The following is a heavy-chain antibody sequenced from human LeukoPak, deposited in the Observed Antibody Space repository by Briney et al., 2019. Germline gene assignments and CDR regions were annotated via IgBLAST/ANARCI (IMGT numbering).Heavy chain of an antibody. D-gene: IGHD6-6*01. CDR2: INPNSGGT. CDR1: GYTFTGHY. J-gene: IGHJ4*02. CDR3: ARDESSSFDY. Sequence: ASVKVSCKASGYTFTGHYMLWVRQAPGQGREWMGRINPNSGGTNYAQKFQDRVTMTRDTSISTAYMELSRLRSDDTAVYYCARDESSSFDYWGQGTLVTVSS. V-gene: IGHV1-2*06.